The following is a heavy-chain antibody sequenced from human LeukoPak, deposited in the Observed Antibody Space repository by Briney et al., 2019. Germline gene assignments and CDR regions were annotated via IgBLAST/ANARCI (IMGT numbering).Heavy chain of an antibody. J-gene: IGHJ4*02. CDR1: GGSISSSSYY. CDR3: ARQSIAAAGTWPEDFDY. V-gene: IGHV4-39*01. D-gene: IGHD6-13*01. CDR2: IYYSGST. Sequence: SETLSLTCTVSGGSISSSSYYWGWIRQPPGKGLEWIGSIYYSGSTYYNPSLKSRVTISVDTSKNQFSLKLSSVTAADTAVYYCARQSIAAAGTWPEDFDYWGQGTLVTVSS.